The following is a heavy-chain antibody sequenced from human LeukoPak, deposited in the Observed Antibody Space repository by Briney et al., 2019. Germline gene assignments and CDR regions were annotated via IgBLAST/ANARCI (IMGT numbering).Heavy chain of an antibody. CDR3: IRDRYSYGYALGEY. CDR1: GFTFDDFA. J-gene: IGHJ4*02. V-gene: IGHV3-9*01. Sequence: PGGSLRLSCAASGFTFDDFAMHWVRQAPGKGLEWVSGISWNSGSIGYADSVKGRFTISRDNAKNSLYLQMNSLRAEDTALYYCIRDRYSYGYALGEYWGQGTLVTVSS. CDR2: ISWNSGSI. D-gene: IGHD5-18*01.